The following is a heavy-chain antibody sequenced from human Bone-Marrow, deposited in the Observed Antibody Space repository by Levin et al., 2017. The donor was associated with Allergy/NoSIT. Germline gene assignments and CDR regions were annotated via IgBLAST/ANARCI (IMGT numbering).Heavy chain of an antibody. CDR1: GFPFHDFS. V-gene: IGHV3-43*01. CDR3: TKPGGRGSPLYYYHSMEV. CDR2: ITSDGRGS. J-gene: IGHJ6*02. D-gene: IGHD1-26*01. Sequence: PGGSLRLSCAASGFPFHDFSMHWVRHVPGKGLEWVSLITSDGRGSYYADSVKGRFTASRDNSTSSLFLQMNSLKTEDTAMYYCTKPGGRGSPLYYYHSMEVWGQGTTVTVSS.